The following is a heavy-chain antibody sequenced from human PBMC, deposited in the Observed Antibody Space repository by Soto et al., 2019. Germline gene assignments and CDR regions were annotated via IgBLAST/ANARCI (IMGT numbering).Heavy chain of an antibody. CDR2: INQDGSEK. CDR3: ARDGGYV. V-gene: IGHV3-7*03. D-gene: IGHD3-16*01. Sequence: GGSLRLSCAASVFTFTTYWMIWVRQAPGKGLEWVANINQDGSEKYYVDSVKGRFTISRDNAKNSLSLQMSSLRAEDTAVYYCARDGGYVWGQGTTVTVYS. CDR1: VFTFTTYW. J-gene: IGHJ6*02.